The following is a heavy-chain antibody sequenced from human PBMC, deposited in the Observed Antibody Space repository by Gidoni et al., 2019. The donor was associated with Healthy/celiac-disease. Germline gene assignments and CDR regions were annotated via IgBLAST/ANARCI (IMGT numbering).Heavy chain of an antibody. CDR3: ARDTLRYFDWLLWGHYYGMDV. Sequence: EVQLVESGGGLVQPGGSLRLSCAASGFTFSSYWMSWVRQAPGKGLEWVANIKQDGSEKYYVDSVKGRFTISRDNAKNSLYLQMNSLRAEDTAVYYCARDTLRYFDWLLWGHYYGMDVWGQGTTVTVSS. D-gene: IGHD3-9*01. J-gene: IGHJ6*02. V-gene: IGHV3-7*03. CDR2: IKQDGSEK. CDR1: GFTFSSYW.